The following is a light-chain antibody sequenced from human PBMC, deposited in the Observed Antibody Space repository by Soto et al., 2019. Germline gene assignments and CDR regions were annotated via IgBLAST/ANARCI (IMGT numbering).Light chain of an antibody. J-gene: IGKJ1*01. CDR2: GAS. Sequence: EIVMTQSPGTLSVSPGARVTLSCRASQSVDSNLAWYSQRPCQAPRLLIYGASTMATGIPGRFSGRGSVTEFTLTISALQSEYCAVYFCHQYNNWLWTVGQGTRVDIK. CDR1: QSVDSN. CDR3: HQYNNWLWT. V-gene: IGKV3-15*01.